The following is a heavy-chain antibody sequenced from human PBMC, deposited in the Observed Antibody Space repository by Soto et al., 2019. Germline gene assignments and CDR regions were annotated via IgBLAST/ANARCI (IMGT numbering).Heavy chain of an antibody. V-gene: IGHV4-30-4*01. J-gene: IGHJ6*02. D-gene: IGHD3-3*01. CDR1: GGSINTGDYY. Sequence: SETPSLTCTVSGGSINTGDYYWTWIRQPRGKGLEWVGYIYYSGTTYYNPSLKSRVSLSLDTSKNHFSLRLTSVTAADTAVYYCARGVDFEGFSPYGMDVWGQGTTVTVSS. CDR2: IYYSGTT. CDR3: ARGVDFEGFSPYGMDV.